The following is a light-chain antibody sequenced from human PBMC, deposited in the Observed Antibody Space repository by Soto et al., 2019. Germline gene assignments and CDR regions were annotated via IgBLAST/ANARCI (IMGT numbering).Light chain of an antibody. Sequence: EIVLTQSPGTLSLSPGGRPTHAWSASQSVSSSYLAWYQQKPGQAPRLLIYGASSRATGIPDRFSGSGSGTDFTLTISRLEPEDFAVYYCQQYGSSPALTFGGGTKVDI. CDR1: QSVSSSY. CDR3: QQYGSSPALT. J-gene: IGKJ4*01. CDR2: GAS. V-gene: IGKV3-20*01.